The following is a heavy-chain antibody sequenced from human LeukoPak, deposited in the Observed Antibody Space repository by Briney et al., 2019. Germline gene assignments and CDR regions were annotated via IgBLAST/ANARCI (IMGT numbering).Heavy chain of an antibody. D-gene: IGHD5-12*01. Sequence: GGSLRLSCAASGFTFSDYYMTWIRQAPGKGLEWVSYISGSSSDTNYADFVKGRFTISRDNAKNSLYLQMNSLRAEDTAVYYCARDPWGGYSYWGQGILVIVSS. CDR3: ARDPWGGYSY. CDR1: GFTFSDYY. V-gene: IGHV3-11*06. CDR2: ISGSSSDT. J-gene: IGHJ4*02.